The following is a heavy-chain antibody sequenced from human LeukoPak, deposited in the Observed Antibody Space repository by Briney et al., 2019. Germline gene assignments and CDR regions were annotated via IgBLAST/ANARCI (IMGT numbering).Heavy chain of an antibody. Sequence: PSETLSLTCTVSGGSISSSDYYWSWIRQPPGKGLEWIGYIYYSGSTYYNPSLKSRVTISVDTSKNQFSLKLSSVTAADTAVYYCARNYGDYDWYFDLWGRGTLVTVSS. V-gene: IGHV4-30-4*01. CDR2: IYYSGST. D-gene: IGHD4-17*01. J-gene: IGHJ2*01. CDR1: GGSISSSDYY. CDR3: ARNYGDYDWYFDL.